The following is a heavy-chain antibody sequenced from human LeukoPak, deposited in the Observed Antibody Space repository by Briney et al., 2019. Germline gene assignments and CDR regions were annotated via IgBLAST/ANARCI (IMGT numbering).Heavy chain of an antibody. J-gene: IGHJ4*02. Sequence: GGSLRPSCAASGFTVSSNYMSWVRQAPGKGLEWVSVIYSGGSTYYADSVKGRFTISRDNSKNTLYLQMNSLRAEDTAVYYCARVVDYYYDSSGYSDYWGQGTLVTVSS. CDR1: GFTVSSNY. CDR3: ARVVDYYYDSSGYSDY. CDR2: IYSGGST. V-gene: IGHV3-53*01. D-gene: IGHD3-22*01.